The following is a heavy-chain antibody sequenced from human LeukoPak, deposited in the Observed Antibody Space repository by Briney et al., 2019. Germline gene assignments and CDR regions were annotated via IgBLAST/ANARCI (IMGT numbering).Heavy chain of an antibody. D-gene: IGHD1-26*01. Sequence: ASVKVSCKVSGYTLTELSMHWVRQAPGKGLEWMGGFDPEDGETIYAQKFQGRVTMTEDTSTDTAYMELRSLRSDDTAVYYCAREYIVGATIYYFDYWGQGTLVTVSS. J-gene: IGHJ4*02. CDR1: GYTLTELS. V-gene: IGHV1-24*01. CDR3: AREYIVGATIYYFDY. CDR2: FDPEDGET.